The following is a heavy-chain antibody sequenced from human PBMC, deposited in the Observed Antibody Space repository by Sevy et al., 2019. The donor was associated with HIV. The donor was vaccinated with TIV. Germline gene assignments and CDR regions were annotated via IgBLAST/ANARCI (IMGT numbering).Heavy chain of an antibody. V-gene: IGHV3-7*01. CDR2: IKQDESEK. D-gene: IGHD3-3*01. CDR1: GFSFSSYW. CDR3: ARTKSGSFDY. Sequence: GGSLRLSCAASGFSFSSYWMHWVRQAPGKGLEWVANIKQDESEKYYVASVKGRFTISRDSAKNSVYLQMNSLRPEDTAIYYCARTKSGSFDYWGQGTLVTVSS. J-gene: IGHJ4*02.